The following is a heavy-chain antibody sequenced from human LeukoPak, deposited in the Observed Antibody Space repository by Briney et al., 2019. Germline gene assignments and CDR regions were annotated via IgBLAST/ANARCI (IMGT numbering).Heavy chain of an antibody. D-gene: IGHD4/OR15-4a*01. CDR1: GGSFSSGSYY. J-gene: IGHJ6*03. V-gene: IGHV4-61*01. CDR3: ARDRASMWDYYMDV. CDR2: IYYSGST. Sequence: SQTLSLTCTVSGGSFSSGSYYWSWIRQPPGKGLEWIGYIYYSGSTNYNPSLKSRVTISVDTSKNQFSLKLSSVTAADTAVYYCARDRASMWDYYMDVWGKGTTVTVSS.